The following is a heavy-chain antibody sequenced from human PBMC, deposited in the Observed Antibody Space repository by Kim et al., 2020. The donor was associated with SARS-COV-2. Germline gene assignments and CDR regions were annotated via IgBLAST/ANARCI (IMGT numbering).Heavy chain of an antibody. CDR2: INTNTGNP. CDR1: GYTFTSYA. J-gene: IGHJ4*02. D-gene: IGHD6-13*01. V-gene: IGHV7-4-1*02. CDR3: ARAMIPIAAAPPLEFDY. Sequence: ASVKVSCKASGYTFTSYAMNWVRQAPGQGLEWMGWINTNTGNPTYAQGFTGRFVFSLDTSVSTAYLQISSLKAEDTAVYYCARAMIPIAAAPPLEFDYWGQGTLVTVSS.